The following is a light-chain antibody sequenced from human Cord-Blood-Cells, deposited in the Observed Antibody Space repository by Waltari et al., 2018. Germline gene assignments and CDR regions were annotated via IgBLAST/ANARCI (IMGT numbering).Light chain of an antibody. V-gene: IGKV3-11*01. CDR1: QSVSSS. CDR2: DAS. Sequence: EIVLTQSPATLSLSPGERAILSCRASQSVSSSLAWYKQKPGQAPMLLIYDASNRATGIPARFSGSGSGTDFTLTISSLEPEDFAVYYCQQRSNWPLTFGGGTKVEIK. CDR3: QQRSNWPLT. J-gene: IGKJ4*02.